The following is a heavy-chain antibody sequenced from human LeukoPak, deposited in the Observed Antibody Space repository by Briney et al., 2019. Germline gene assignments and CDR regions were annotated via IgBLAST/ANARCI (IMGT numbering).Heavy chain of an antibody. Sequence: GGSLRLSCAASGFTFSSYSMNWVRQAPGKGLEWVSSISSSSSYIYYADSVKGRFTISRDNAKNSLYLQMNSLRAEDTAVYYCARDGSLLLAAAGTGPFDYWGQGTLVTVSS. D-gene: IGHD6-13*01. J-gene: IGHJ4*02. CDR1: GFTFSSYS. CDR3: ARDGSLLLAAAGTGPFDY. CDR2: ISSSSSYI. V-gene: IGHV3-21*01.